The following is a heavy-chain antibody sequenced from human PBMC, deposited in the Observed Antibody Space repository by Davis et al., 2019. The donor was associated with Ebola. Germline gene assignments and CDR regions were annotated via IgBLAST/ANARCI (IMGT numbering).Heavy chain of an antibody. V-gene: IGHV1-69*06. J-gene: IGHJ6*02. CDR2: IIPIFGTA. D-gene: IGHD6-6*01. Sequence: AASVKVSCKASGGTFSSYAISWVRQAPGQGVEWMGGIIPIFGTANYAQKFQGRVTITADKSTSTAYMELSRLRSEDTAVYYCARDGHKYSSSSLSYYYYGMDVWGQGTTVTVSS. CDR1: GGTFSSYA. CDR3: ARDGHKYSSSSLSYYYYGMDV.